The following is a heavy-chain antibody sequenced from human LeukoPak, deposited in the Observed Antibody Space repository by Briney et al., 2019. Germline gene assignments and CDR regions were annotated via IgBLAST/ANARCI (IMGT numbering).Heavy chain of an antibody. V-gene: IGHV3-21*01. D-gene: IGHD5-18*01. CDR1: GFTFSSYS. Sequence: GGSLRLSCAASGFTFSSYSMNWVRQAPGKGLEWVSSISSSSSYIYYADSVKGRFTISRDNAKNSLYLQMNSLRAEDTAVYYCARDQTGVDTAYEFDYWGQGTLVTVSS. J-gene: IGHJ4*02. CDR2: ISSSSSYI. CDR3: ARDQTGVDTAYEFDY.